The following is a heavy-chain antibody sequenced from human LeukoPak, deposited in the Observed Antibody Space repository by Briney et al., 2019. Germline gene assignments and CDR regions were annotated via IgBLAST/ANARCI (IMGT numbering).Heavy chain of an antibody. CDR3: ARDNVWFGETAPSHFDY. CDR2: MNPNSGNT. CDR1: GYTFTSYD. V-gene: IGHV1-8*01. Sequence: GASVKVSCKASGYTFTSYDINWVRQATGQGLEWMGWMNPNSGNTGYAQKFQGRVTMTRNTSISTVYMELSSLRSEDTAVYYCARDNVWFGETAPSHFDYWGQGTLVTVSS. J-gene: IGHJ4*02. D-gene: IGHD3-10*01.